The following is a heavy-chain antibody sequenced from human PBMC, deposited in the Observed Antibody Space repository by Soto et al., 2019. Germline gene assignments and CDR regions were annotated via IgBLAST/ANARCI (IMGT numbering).Heavy chain of an antibody. CDR3: ARVPDY. J-gene: IGHJ4*02. Sequence: QLQLQESGSGLVKPSQTLSLTCAVSGGSISSGGYSWSWSRQPPGKGLEWIGYIYHSGRTYYNPPLNSRATISADRSKTRLPLRAGAVTAAVAAVYYYARVPDYWGQGTLVTVS. D-gene: IGHD2-2*01. CDR2: IYHSGRT. V-gene: IGHV4-30-2*01. CDR1: GGSISSGGYS.